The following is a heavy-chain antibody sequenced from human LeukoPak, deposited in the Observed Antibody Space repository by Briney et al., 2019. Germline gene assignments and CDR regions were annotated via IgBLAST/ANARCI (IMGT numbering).Heavy chain of an antibody. V-gene: IGHV4-34*01. D-gene: IGHD2-15*01. CDR2: INHSGST. J-gene: IGHJ4*02. CDR1: GGSFSDYY. Sequence: PSETLSLTCAVYGGSFSDYYWSWIRQPPGKGREWIGEINHSGSTSYNPSLKSRVTISVDTSKNQFSLNLNSVTAADTAVYYCAGLTVVTDRSDDFWGQGTLVTVSS. CDR3: AGLTVVTDRSDDF.